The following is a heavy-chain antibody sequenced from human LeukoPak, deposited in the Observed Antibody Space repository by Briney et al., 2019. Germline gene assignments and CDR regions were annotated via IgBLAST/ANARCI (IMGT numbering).Heavy chain of an antibody. J-gene: IGHJ4*02. D-gene: IGHD1-26*01. Sequence: GGSVKVSCKTSGYTFTTYGISWVRQAPGQGLEWMGWISGYNGNTNYAQKFQGRVTMTTDTSTSTAYMELRSLRFDDTAVYYCATVGKYGNWGQGTLVTVST. CDR3: ATVGKYGN. CDR2: ISGYNGNT. V-gene: IGHV1-18*01. CDR1: GYTFTTYG.